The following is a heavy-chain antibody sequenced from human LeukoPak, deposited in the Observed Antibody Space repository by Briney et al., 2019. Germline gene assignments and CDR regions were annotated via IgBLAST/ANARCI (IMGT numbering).Heavy chain of an antibody. CDR1: GFTFSSYA. V-gene: IGHV3-9*01. CDR3: AKGSTYYYDSSGYLAS. D-gene: IGHD3-22*01. Sequence: QPGGSLRLSCAASGFTFSSYAMHWVRHAPGKGLEWVSGISWNSGSIGYADSVKGRFTISRDDAKDSLYLQMNSLRAEDTALYYCAKGSTYYYDSSGYLASWGQGTLVTVSS. CDR2: ISWNSGSI. J-gene: IGHJ4*02.